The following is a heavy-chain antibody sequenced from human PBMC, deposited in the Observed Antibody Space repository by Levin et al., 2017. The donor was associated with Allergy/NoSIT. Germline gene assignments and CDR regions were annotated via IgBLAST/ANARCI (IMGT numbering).Heavy chain of an antibody. CDR1: GFTFSSYA. Sequence: PGGSLRLSCAASGFTFSSYAMSWVRQAPGKGLEWVSAISGSAGSTYYADSVKGRFTISRDNSKNTLYLQMNSLRAEDTAVYYCAKSPTYGPTGIWGSYRYPHDAFDIWGQGTMVTVSS. CDR2: ISGSAGST. V-gene: IGHV3-23*01. CDR3: AKSPTYGPTGIWGSYRYPHDAFDI. J-gene: IGHJ3*02. D-gene: IGHD3-16*02.